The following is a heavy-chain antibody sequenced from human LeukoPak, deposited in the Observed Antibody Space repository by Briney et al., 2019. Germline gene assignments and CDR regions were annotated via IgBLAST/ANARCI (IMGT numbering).Heavy chain of an antibody. V-gene: IGHV1-2*02. CDR3: ARVLRYYDILSKPFDY. Sequence: ASVKVSCKASGYTFSGYYIHWVRQAPGHGLEWMGWINPNSGGTNYAQKFQGRVTLTRDTSINTAYMELSRLRSDDTAVYYCARVLRYYDILSKPFDYWGQGTLVTVSS. D-gene: IGHD3-9*01. J-gene: IGHJ4*02. CDR2: INPNSGGT. CDR1: GYTFSGYY.